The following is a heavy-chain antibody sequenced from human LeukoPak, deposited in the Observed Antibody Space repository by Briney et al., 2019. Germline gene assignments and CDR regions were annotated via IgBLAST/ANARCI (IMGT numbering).Heavy chain of an antibody. Sequence: ASVNVSCKASGYTFTGYYMHWVRQAPGQGLEWMGWINPNSGATNYAQKFQGRVTMTRDTSISTAYMELSRLRSDDTAVYYCARDRRGAYGDYATSYWGQGTLVTVSS. CDR1: GYTFTGYY. J-gene: IGHJ4*02. CDR2: INPNSGAT. D-gene: IGHD4-17*01. V-gene: IGHV1-2*02. CDR3: ARDRRGAYGDYATSY.